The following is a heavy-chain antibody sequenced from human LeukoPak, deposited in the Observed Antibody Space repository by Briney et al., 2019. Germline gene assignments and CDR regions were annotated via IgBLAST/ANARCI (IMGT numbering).Heavy chain of an antibody. CDR1: GFTFSSYG. V-gene: IGHV3-48*04. CDR2: ISSSGSTI. J-gene: IGHJ4*02. CDR3: ASYSGYDCFDY. Sequence: GGSLRLSCAASGFTFSSYGMSWVRQAPGKGLEWVSYISSSGSTIYYADSVKGRFTISRDNAKNSLYLQMNSLRAEDTAVYYCASYSGYDCFDYWGQGTLVTVSS. D-gene: IGHD5-12*01.